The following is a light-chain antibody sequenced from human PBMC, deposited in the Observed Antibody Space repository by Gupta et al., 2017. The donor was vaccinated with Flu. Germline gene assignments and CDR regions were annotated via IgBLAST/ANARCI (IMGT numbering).Light chain of an antibody. CDR3: QQYHRYPYT. V-gene: IGKV1-5*03. J-gene: IGKJ2*01. CDR2: QTS. CDR1: ERISGW. Sequence: DIKMTQSPSTLSTSVGDRVTITCRASERISGWLAWYQQKPGKAPNLLIYQTSSLEGGVSSRFSGSGSWTEFTLTTNSLQPDDFATYYCQQYHRYPYTFGQGTKLEIK.